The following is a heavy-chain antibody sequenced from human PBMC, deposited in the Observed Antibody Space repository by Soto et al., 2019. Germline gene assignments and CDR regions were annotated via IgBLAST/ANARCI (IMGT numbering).Heavy chain of an antibody. Sequence: SETLSLTCTVSGGSISSGDYYWSWIRQPPGKGLEWIGYIYYSGSTYYNPSLKSRVTISVDTSKNQFSLKLSSVTAADTAVYYCARATTHLEYSSSRFLDYWGQGTLVTV. J-gene: IGHJ4*02. V-gene: IGHV4-30-4*01. CDR2: IYYSGST. CDR3: ARATTHLEYSSSRFLDY. D-gene: IGHD6-6*01. CDR1: GGSISSGDYY.